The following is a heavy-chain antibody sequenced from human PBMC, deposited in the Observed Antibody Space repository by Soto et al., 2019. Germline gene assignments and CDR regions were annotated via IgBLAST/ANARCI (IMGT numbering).Heavy chain of an antibody. CDR2: IYHSGST. V-gene: IGHV4-4*02. CDR1: GGSISSSNW. CDR3: ARTYSSSCPPFDY. D-gene: IGHD6-13*01. J-gene: IGHJ4*02. Sequence: SETLSLTCAVSGGSISSSNWWSWVRQPPGKGLEWIGEIYHSGSTNYNPSLKSRVTISVDKSKNQFSLKLSSVTAADTAVYYCARTYSSSCPPFDYWGQGTLVTVSS.